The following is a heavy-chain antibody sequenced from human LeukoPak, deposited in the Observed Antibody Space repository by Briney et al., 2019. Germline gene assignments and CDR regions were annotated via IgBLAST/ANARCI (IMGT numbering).Heavy chain of an antibody. CDR1: GFTFSSHS. CDR2: ISSSSSYI. D-gene: IGHD3-22*01. V-gene: IGHV3-21*01. CDR3: ARDEYDSSGWDAFDI. J-gene: IGHJ3*02. Sequence: PGGSLRLSCAASGFTFSSHSMNWVRQAPGKGLEWVSSISSSSSYIYYADSVKGRFTISRDNAKNSLYLQMNSLRAEDTAVYYCARDEYDSSGWDAFDIWGQGTMVTVSS.